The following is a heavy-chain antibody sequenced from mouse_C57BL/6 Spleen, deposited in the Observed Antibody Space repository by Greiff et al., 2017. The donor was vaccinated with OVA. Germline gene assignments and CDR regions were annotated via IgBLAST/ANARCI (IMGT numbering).Heavy chain of an antibody. V-gene: IGHV1-72*01. CDR2: IDPNSGGT. CDR1: GYTFTSYW. Sequence: QVQLQQSGAELVKPGASVKLSCKASGYTFTSYWMHWVKQRPGRGLEWIGRIDPNSGGTKYNEKFKSKATLTVDKPSSTAYMQLSSLTSEDSAVYYCARSAFGTVVDAWFAYWGQGTLVTVSA. J-gene: IGHJ3*01. D-gene: IGHD1-1*01. CDR3: ARSAFGTVVDAWFAY.